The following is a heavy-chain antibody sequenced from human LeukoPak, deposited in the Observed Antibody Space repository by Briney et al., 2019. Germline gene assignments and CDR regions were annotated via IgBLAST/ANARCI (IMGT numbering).Heavy chain of an antibody. CDR3: AKPRSMDV. CDR2: IYSGDNT. J-gene: IGHJ6*02. CDR1: GFTVSSNY. V-gene: IGHV3-53*01. Sequence: GGSLRLSCAASGFTVSSNYMSWVRQAPGKGLEWVSVIYSGDNTYYADSVKGRFTISRDNSKNTLYLQMSSLRAEDTAVYYCAKPRSMDVWGQGTTVTVSS.